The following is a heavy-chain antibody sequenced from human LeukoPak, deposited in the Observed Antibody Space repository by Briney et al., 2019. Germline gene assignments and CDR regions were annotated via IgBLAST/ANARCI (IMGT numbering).Heavy chain of an antibody. D-gene: IGHD5-18*01. J-gene: IGHJ4*02. V-gene: IGHV4-39*01. CDR3: ARHLGTWGYSYGPGYFDY. CDR1: GGSIRDTTYY. CDR2: IYHSGST. Sequence: SETLSLTCTVSGGSIRDTTYYWGWIRQPPGKGLEWIGSIYHSGSTYYNPSLKSRVTISVDTSKNQFSLKLSSVTAADTAVYYCARHLGTWGYSYGPGYFDYWGQGTLVTVSS.